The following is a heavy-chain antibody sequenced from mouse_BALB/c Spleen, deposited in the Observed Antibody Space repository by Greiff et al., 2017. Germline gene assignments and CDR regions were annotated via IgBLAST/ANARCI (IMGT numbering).Heavy chain of an antibody. D-gene: IGHD2-1*01. V-gene: IGHV1-77*01. J-gene: IGHJ4*01. CDR2: IYPGSGST. CDR1: GYTFTDYV. Sequence: QVQLLQSGPELVKPGASVKLSCKASGYTFTDYVISWVKQRTGQGLEWIGYIYPGSGSTYSNEKFKGKATLTADKSSNTAYMQLSSLTSEDSAVYFGARERGYGNYEAMDYWGQGTSVTVSS. CDR3: ARERGYGNYEAMDY.